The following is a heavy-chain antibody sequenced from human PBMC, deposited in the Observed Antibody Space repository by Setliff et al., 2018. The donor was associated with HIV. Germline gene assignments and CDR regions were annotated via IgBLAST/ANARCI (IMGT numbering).Heavy chain of an antibody. CDR3: ARQTATGTSATFDS. CDR2: THASGTT. D-gene: IGHD2-21*02. V-gene: IGHV4-4*07. J-gene: IGHJ4*02. CDR1: GGSISGDF. Sequence: SETLSLTCTVSGGSISGDFWTWIRQPAGEGLEWIGRTHASGTTQCEPSLKNRCSMSIDTSKNQFSLKLSSVTAADTAVYYCARQTATGTSATFDSWGQGSLDTVS.